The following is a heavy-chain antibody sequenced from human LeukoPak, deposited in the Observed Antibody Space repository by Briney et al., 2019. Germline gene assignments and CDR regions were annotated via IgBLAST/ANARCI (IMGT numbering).Heavy chain of an antibody. CDR2: ISSDGDYI. J-gene: IGHJ6*02. Sequence: PGGSLRLSCAASGFTFNSYSLSWVRQAPGKGLEWVSSISSDGDYIYYADSLKGRFTISRDNAKNSLYLQVNSLRAEDTAVYYCARARSGYSSSWYRGNYYYGMDVWGQGTTVTVSS. CDR1: GFTFNSYS. CDR3: ARARSGYSSSWYRGNYYYGMDV. D-gene: IGHD6-13*01. V-gene: IGHV3-21*04.